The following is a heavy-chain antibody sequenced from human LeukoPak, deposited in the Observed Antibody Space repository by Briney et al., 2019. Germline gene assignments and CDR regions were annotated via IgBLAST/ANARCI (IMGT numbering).Heavy chain of an antibody. J-gene: IGHJ4*02. CDR1: GGSISSSSYY. Sequence: PGESLSLTCTVSGGSISSSSYYWGWLRQPPGKGLEWIVRIDDSGSTYYNPSLKSRVTISVNTSKNQLSLKLSSVTAADTAVYYCARGLYYGGCYFDYWGQGTLVT. CDR2: IDDSGST. D-gene: IGHD4-23*01. CDR3: ARGLYYGGCYFDY. V-gene: IGHV4-39*01.